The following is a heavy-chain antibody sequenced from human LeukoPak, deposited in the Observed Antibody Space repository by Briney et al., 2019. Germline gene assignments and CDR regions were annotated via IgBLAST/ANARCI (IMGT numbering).Heavy chain of an antibody. CDR3: ARCGFFIYWYFDL. D-gene: IGHD3-10*01. J-gene: IGHJ2*01. CDR1: GFTFGSYA. V-gene: IGHV3-23*01. CDR2: ISGSSGNT. Sequence: PGGSLRLSCAASGFTFGSYAMSWVRQAPGKGLEWVSVISGSSGNTYYADSVKGRFTISRDNSKNTLYLQVDILRADDTAVYYCARCGFFIYWYFDLWGRGTLVSVSS.